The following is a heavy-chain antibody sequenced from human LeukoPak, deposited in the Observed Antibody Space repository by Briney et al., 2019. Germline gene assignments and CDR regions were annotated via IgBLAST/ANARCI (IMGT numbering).Heavy chain of an antibody. J-gene: IGHJ5*02. CDR3: AKDPASPGP. Sequence: GGSLRLSCAASGFTFDDYAMHWVRQAPGKGLEWVSGISWNSGSIGYADSVKGRFTISRDNSKNTLYLQMNSLRAEDTAVYYCAKDPASPGPWGQGTLVTVSS. CDR1: GFTFDDYA. CDR2: ISWNSGSI. V-gene: IGHV3-9*01.